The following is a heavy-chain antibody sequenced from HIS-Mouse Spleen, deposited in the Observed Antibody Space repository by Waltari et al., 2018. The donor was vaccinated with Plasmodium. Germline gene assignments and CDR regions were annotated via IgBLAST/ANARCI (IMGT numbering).Heavy chain of an antibody. Sequence: QVQLQQWGAGLLKPSETLSLTCAVYGGSFRGYYWSWLRQPPGKGLDWIGAIKHSGSTNYTPSLTIRVTISVDTSKNQFSLKLSSVTAADTAVYYCARVTSSGVYWYFDLWGRGTLVTVSS. CDR1: GGSFRGYY. CDR3: ARVTSSGVYWYFDL. J-gene: IGHJ2*01. V-gene: IGHV4-34*01. CDR2: IKHSGST. D-gene: IGHD3-3*01.